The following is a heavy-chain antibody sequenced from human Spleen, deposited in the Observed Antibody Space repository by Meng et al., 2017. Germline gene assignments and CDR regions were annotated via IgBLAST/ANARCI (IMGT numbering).Heavy chain of an antibody. Sequence: GESLKISCAASEFTFSSYEMNWVRQAPGKGLEWIASISSRSTTIYYADSVKGRFTISRDNAQKSLYLEMNSLRGEDTAVYYCAAYSGSYYVHFKFWGQGTLVTVSS. V-gene: IGHV3-48*03. CDR3: AAYSGSYYVHFKF. J-gene: IGHJ1*01. D-gene: IGHD1-26*01. CDR2: ISSRSTTI. CDR1: EFTFSSYE.